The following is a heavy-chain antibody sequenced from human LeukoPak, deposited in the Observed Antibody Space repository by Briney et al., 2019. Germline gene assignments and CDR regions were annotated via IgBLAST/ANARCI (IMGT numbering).Heavy chain of an antibody. D-gene: IGHD4/OR15-4a*01. CDR3: ARRAGAYSHPYDY. J-gene: IGHJ4*02. CDR2: ISSTGNIK. V-gene: IGHV3-30*14. CDR1: GFSFSSTS. Sequence: GGSLRLSCAASGFSFSSTSMHWVRQAPGKGLEWVAVISSTGNIKNFADSVKGRFTISRDNSKNTLYLQMNSLRAEDTAVYYCARRAGAYSHPYDYWGQGTLVTVSS.